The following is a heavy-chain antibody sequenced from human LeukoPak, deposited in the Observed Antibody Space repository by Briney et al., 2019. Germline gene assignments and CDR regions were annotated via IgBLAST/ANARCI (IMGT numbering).Heavy chain of an antibody. J-gene: IGHJ5*02. Sequence: SVKVSCKASGGTFSSYAISWVRQAPGQGLEWMGGIIPIFGTANYAQKFQGRVTMTRNTSISTAYMELSSLRSEDTAVYYCARGFRVRGVSNWFDPWGQGTLVTVSS. D-gene: IGHD3-10*01. CDR1: GGTFSSYA. CDR3: ARGFRVRGVSNWFDP. V-gene: IGHV1-69*05. CDR2: IIPIFGTA.